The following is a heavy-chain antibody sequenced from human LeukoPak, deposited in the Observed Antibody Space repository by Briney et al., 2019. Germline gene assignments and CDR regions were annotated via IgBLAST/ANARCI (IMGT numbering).Heavy chain of an antibody. CDR2: ISSSGSTI. CDR1: GFTFSSYA. Sequence: PGGSLRLSCAASGFTFSSYAMHWVRQAPGKGLEWVSYISSSGSTIYYADSVKGRFTISRDNAKNSLYLQMNSLRAEDTAVYYCAHYYSYMDVWGKGTTVTISS. CDR3: AHYYSYMDV. V-gene: IGHV3-48*03. J-gene: IGHJ6*03.